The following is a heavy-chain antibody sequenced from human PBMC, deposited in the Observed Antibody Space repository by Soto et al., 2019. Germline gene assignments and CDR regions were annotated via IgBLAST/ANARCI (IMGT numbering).Heavy chain of an antibody. V-gene: IGHV4-34*01. CDR3: AGSLIPWVGGFTPPGGYYYYMDV. CDR2: INDSGNI. D-gene: IGHD3-10*01. J-gene: IGHJ6*03. CDR1: GGSFSGYQ. Sequence: QVQLQQWGAGLLKPSETLSLTCAVYGGSFSGYQWSWIRQTPGKGLEWIGEINDSGNINYNPSLKRRINHSVDTPKETIFPKASSVTGGDSGVLFLAGSLIPWVGGFTPPGGYYYYMDVWGKGTTVTVSS.